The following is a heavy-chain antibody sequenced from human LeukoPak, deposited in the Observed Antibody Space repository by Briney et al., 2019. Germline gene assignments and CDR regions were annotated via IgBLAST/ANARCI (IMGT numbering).Heavy chain of an antibody. CDR3: ARGLVGATPLYDY. Sequence: ASVKVSCKASGYTFTGYYMHWVRQAPGQGLEWMGWINPNSGGTNYAQKFQGRVTTTRDTSISTAYMELSRLRSDDTAVYYCARGLVGATPLYDYWGQGTLVTVST. V-gene: IGHV1-2*02. CDR2: INPNSGGT. D-gene: IGHD1-26*01. CDR1: GYTFTGYY. J-gene: IGHJ4*02.